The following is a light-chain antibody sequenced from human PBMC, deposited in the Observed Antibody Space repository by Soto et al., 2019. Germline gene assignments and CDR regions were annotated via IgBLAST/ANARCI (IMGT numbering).Light chain of an antibody. CDR1: SSDVGGYKY. CDR3: CSYAGIFVV. V-gene: IGLV2-11*01. J-gene: IGLJ2*01. Sequence: QSVLTQPRSVSGSPGQSVTISCTGTSSDVGGYKYVSWYQQHPGKAPKLMIYDVSKRPSGVPDRFSGSKSGNTASLTISGLQAEDEADYYCCSYAGIFVVFGGGTQLTVL. CDR2: DVS.